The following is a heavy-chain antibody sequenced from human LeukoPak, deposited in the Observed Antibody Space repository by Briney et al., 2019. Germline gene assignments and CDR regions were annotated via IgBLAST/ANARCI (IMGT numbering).Heavy chain of an antibody. CDR3: ARDKGYCSSTSCYDSYFDL. V-gene: IGHV3-7*01. D-gene: IGHD2-2*01. J-gene: IGHJ2*01. Sequence: SGGSLRLSCEASGFTFNKYFMSWVRQAPGKGLEWVANIHQDGSEINYVDSVKGRFTISRDNAKNTLYLQMNSLRAEDTAVYYCARDKGYCSSTSCYDSYFDLWGRGTLVTVSS. CDR1: GFTFNKYF. CDR2: IHQDGSEI.